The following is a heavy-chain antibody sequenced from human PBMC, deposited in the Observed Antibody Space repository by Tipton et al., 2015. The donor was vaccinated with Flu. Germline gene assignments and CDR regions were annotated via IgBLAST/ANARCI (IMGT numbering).Heavy chain of an antibody. CDR2: IRSKAYGGTT. J-gene: IGHJ1*01. V-gene: IGHV3-49*04. CDR3: TRDVGPQVVTASLAFQH. Sequence: SLRLSCTASGFTFGDYAMSWVRQAPGKGLEWVGFIRSKAYGGTTEYAASVKGRFTISRDDSKSIAYLQMNSLKTEDTAVYYCTRDVGPQVVTASLAFQHWGQGTLVTVSS. CDR1: GFTFGDYA. D-gene: IGHD2-21*02.